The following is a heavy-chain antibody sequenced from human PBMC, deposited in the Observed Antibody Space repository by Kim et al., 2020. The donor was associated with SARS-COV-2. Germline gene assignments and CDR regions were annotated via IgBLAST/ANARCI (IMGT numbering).Heavy chain of an antibody. CDR3: ATDRIDPYCSGGSCILPLDY. Sequence: ASVKVSCKVSGYTLTELSMHWVRQAPGKGLEWMGGFDPEDGETIYAQKFQGRVTMTEDTSTDTAYMELSSLRSEDTAVYYCATDRIDPYCSGGSCILPLDYWGQGTLVTVSS. V-gene: IGHV1-24*01. CDR2: FDPEDGET. CDR1: GYTLTELS. D-gene: IGHD2-15*01. J-gene: IGHJ4*02.